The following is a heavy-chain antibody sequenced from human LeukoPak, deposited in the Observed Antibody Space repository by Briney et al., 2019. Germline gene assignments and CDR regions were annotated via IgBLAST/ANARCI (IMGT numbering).Heavy chain of an antibody. D-gene: IGHD5-24*01. Sequence: SETLSLTCSVSGNSIGTTYYWGVIRQPPGKGLEWIAAIYYTGTTYYKPSLKSRVTMSVDTSKNQFSLKLASVTAADTAVYYCARHPSGRMWLQQGGWFDPWGQGTLVTVSS. CDR1: GNSIGTTYY. J-gene: IGHJ5*02. CDR3: ARHPSGRMWLQQGGWFDP. CDR2: IYYTGTT. V-gene: IGHV4-39*01.